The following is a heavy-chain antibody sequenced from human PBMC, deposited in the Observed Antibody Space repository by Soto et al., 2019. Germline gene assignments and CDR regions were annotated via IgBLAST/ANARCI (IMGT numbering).Heavy chain of an antibody. D-gene: IGHD2-21*01. Sequence: QVTLKESGPTLVKPTQTLTLTCTFSGVSLSTSGMGVGWIRQPPGKALEWLALVYWDDDKRYSPSLKSRLTITKDTSKNQVVLTMAFMDPVDTATYYCANMIDGAFFDHWGQGTLVTVSS. J-gene: IGHJ4*02. CDR2: VYWDDDK. CDR1: GVSLSTSGMG. CDR3: ANMIDGAFFDH. V-gene: IGHV2-5*02.